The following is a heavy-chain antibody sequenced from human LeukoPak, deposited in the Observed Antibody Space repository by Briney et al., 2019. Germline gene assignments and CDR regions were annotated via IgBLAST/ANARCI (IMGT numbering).Heavy chain of an antibody. Sequence: SETLSLTCAIYGGSFSGYYWSWIRQPPGKGLEWIGEINHSGSTNYNPSLKSRVTISVDTSKNQFSLKLSSVTAADTAVYYCARAVATTWNWFDPWGQGTLVTVSS. CDR2: INHSGST. J-gene: IGHJ5*02. CDR3: ARAVATTWNWFDP. V-gene: IGHV4-34*01. CDR1: GGSFSGYY. D-gene: IGHD4-17*01.